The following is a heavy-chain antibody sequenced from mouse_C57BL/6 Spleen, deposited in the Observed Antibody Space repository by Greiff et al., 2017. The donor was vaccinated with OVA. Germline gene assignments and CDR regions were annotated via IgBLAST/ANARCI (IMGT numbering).Heavy chain of an antibody. Sequence: EVQLQQSGTVLARPGASVKMSCKTSGYTFTSYWMHWVKQRPGQGLEWIGAIYPGNSDTSYNQKFKGKAKLTAVTSASTAYMELSSLTNEDSAVYYCTRRGGYYGSSSPWFAYWGQGTLVTVSA. CDR3: TRRGGYYGSSSPWFAY. CDR2: IYPGNSDT. CDR1: GYTFTSYW. J-gene: IGHJ3*01. V-gene: IGHV1-5*01. D-gene: IGHD1-1*01.